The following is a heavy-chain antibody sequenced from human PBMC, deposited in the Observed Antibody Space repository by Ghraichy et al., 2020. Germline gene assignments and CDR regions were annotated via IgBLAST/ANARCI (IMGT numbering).Heavy chain of an antibody. Sequence: GGSLRLSCVTSGSIFSGYSMNWVRQAPGKGLEWVSYINKSSSTIYYADSVSSSAEFYADSVKGRFTISRDNAKNSLYLQMNNLRDEDTAVYYCARDYDWAFDYWGQGTLVTVSS. CDR2: INKSSSTI. CDR1: GSIFSGYS. CDR3: ARDYDWAFDY. D-gene: IGHD3-9*01. V-gene: IGHV3-48*02. J-gene: IGHJ4*02.